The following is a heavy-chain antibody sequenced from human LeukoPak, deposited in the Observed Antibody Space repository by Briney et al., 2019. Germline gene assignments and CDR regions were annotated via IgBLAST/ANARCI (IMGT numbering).Heavy chain of an antibody. CDR1: GFTVSSSY. J-gene: IGHJ4*02. CDR3: ARGLEAANTYYFDY. CDR2: ISSAGTT. D-gene: IGHD6-13*01. V-gene: IGHV3-66*01. Sequence: PGGSLRLSCAASGFTVSSSYMRWVRQAPGKGLEWVSIISSAGTTYYADSVKGRFTISRDNSKNTVYLQVNSLRDEDTAVYYCARGLEAANTYYFDYWGQGTMVTVSS.